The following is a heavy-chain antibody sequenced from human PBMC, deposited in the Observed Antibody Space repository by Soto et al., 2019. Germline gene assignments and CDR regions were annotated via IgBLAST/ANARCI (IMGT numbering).Heavy chain of an antibody. V-gene: IGHV4-31*03. CDR3: ARAPDYYYDSSGSLLGGFDY. Sequence: ASETLSLTCTVSGGSISSGGYYWSWIRQHPGKGLEWIGYIYYSGSTYYNPSLKSRVTISVDTSKNQFSLKLSSVTAADTAVYYCARAPDYYYDSSGSLLGGFDYWGQGTLVTVSS. J-gene: IGHJ4*02. CDR2: IYYSGST. D-gene: IGHD3-22*01. CDR1: GGSISSGGYY.